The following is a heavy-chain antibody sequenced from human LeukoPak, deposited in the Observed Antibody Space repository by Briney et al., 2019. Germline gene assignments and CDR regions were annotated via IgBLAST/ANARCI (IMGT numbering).Heavy chain of an antibody. J-gene: IGHJ6*03. CDR1: GGSISSYY. CDR3: ARVPRSYYYYYYMDV. CDR2: IYYSGSS. Sequence: SETLSLTCTVSGGSISSYYWSWIRQPPGKGLEWIGYIYYSGSSNYNPSLKSRVTMSADTSKNQFSLKLSSVTAADTAVYYCARVPRSYYYYYYMDVWGKGTTVTVSS. V-gene: IGHV4-59*01.